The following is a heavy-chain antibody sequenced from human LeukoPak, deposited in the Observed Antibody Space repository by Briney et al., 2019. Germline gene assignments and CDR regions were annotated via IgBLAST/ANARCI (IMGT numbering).Heavy chain of an antibody. D-gene: IGHD5-18*01. CDR2: IIPIFGTA. Sequence: GASVKVSCKASGGTFSSYAISWVRQAPGQGLEWMGRIIPIFGTANYAQKFQGRVTITTDESTSTAYMELSSLRSEDTAVYYCARETVVWIQLWSYFDYWGQGTLVTVSS. CDR1: GGTFSSYA. J-gene: IGHJ4*02. V-gene: IGHV1-69*05. CDR3: ARETVVWIQLWSYFDY.